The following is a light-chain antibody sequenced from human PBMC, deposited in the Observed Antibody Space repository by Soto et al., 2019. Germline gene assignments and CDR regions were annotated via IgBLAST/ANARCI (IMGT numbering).Light chain of an antibody. J-gene: IGKJ1*01. Sequence: EIVLTQSPGTLSLSPGERATLSCRASQSVSSSYLAWYQQKPGQAPRLLIYGASSRATGIPDRFSGSGYGTDFTLTISRLEPEDFAVYYCQQYGSSPETFGQVTKVEIK. V-gene: IGKV3-20*01. CDR2: GAS. CDR1: QSVSSSY. CDR3: QQYGSSPET.